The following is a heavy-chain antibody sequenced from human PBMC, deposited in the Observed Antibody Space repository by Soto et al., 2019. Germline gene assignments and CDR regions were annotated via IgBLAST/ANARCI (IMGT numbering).Heavy chain of an antibody. CDR2: IYYSGST. Sequence: SETLSLTCTVSGGSISSYYWSWIRQPPGKGLEWIGYIYYSGSTNYNPSLKSRVTISVDTSKNQFSLKLSSVTAADTAVYYCARVDVVVVAATSAYYYYMDVWGKGTTVTVSS. J-gene: IGHJ6*03. CDR1: GGSISSYY. V-gene: IGHV4-59*01. D-gene: IGHD2-15*01. CDR3: ARVDVVVVAATSAYYYYMDV.